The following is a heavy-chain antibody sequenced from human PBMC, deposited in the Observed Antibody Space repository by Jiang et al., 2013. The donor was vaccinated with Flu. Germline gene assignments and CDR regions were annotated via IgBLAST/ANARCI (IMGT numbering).Heavy chain of an antibody. J-gene: IGHJ4*02. V-gene: IGHV1-69*01. CDR2: IIPMYRTA. CDR3: ATAAGADYGDYEEYY. D-gene: IGHD4-17*01. CDR1: GGSFSNSG. Sequence: SGAEVKKPGSSVKVSCKVSGGSFSNSGISWVRQAPGQGLESMGGIIPMYRTAEYGQKFEGRVTITADESTNTAYMELSSLRSEDTAVYYCATAAGADYGDYEEYYWGQGTLVTVSS.